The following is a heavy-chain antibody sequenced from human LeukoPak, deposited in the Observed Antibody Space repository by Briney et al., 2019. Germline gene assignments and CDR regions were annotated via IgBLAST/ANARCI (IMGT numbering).Heavy chain of an antibody. D-gene: IGHD2-21*02. CDR3: AKGVTARGFYYYMDI. CDR2: INPNSGDT. Sequence: ASVKVSCKTSGYLFTGFYIHWVRQVPGQGLEWMGWINPNSGDTKSAPKFQGRVAMTRVSSISTAYMELSSLRPDDTAVYSCAKGVTARGFYYYMDIWGNGTTVTISS. J-gene: IGHJ6*03. V-gene: IGHV1-2*02. CDR1: GYLFTGFY.